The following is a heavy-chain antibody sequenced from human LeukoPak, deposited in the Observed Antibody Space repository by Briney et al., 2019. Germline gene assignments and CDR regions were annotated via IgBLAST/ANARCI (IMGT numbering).Heavy chain of an antibody. CDR3: ARDRGGYRLFDS. D-gene: IGHD1-26*01. CDR2: ISGSGDSA. J-gene: IGHJ4*02. V-gene: IGHV3-23*01. Sequence: GGSLRLSCAASEFTFSSYAMNWVRQAPGKGLEWVSAISGSGDSAYYADSVKGRFTISRDNSKNMLYLQMNSLRAEDTAIYYCARDRGGYRLFDSWGQGTLVTVSS. CDR1: EFTFSSYA.